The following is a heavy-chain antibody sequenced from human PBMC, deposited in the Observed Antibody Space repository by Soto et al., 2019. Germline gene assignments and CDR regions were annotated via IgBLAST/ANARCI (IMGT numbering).Heavy chain of an antibody. J-gene: IGHJ4*02. D-gene: IGHD6-19*01. Sequence: DVQLVESGGGLVKPGGSLRLSCAASGFTFSNAWMSWVRQAPGKGLEWVGRIRSKSDGETIDYAASVRGRFIISRDDSKSTLYLQMNGLKTEDAAVYYCTTDKLAVAGTPYYFDNWGQGTLVTVSS. CDR3: TTDKLAVAGTPYYFDN. CDR1: GFTFSNAW. CDR2: IRSKSDGETI. V-gene: IGHV3-15*01.